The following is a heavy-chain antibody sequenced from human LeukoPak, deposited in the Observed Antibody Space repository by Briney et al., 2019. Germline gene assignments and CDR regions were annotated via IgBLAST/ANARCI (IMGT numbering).Heavy chain of an antibody. J-gene: IGHJ4*02. V-gene: IGHV3-21*01. CDR3: ARGGPDSSDYSSLFDY. Sequence: PGGSLRLSCAASGFTFSSYSMNWVRQAPGKGLEWVSSISSSSSYIYSADSLKGRFTISRDNAKNSLYLQLNSLRAEDTAVYYCARGGPDSSDYSSLFDYWGRGILVTVSS. CDR1: GFTFSSYS. D-gene: IGHD3-22*01. CDR2: ISSSSSYI.